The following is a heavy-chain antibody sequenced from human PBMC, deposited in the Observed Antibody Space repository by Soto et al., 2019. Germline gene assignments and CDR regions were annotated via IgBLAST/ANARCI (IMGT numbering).Heavy chain of an antibody. CDR1: GGSFSGYY. CDR3: ARGHKDPQSASRLLYFDY. D-gene: IGHD2-2*01. Sequence: SETLSLTCAVYGGSFSGYYWSWIRQPPGKGLEWIGEINHSGSTNYNPSLKSRVTISVDTSKNQFSLKLSSVTAADTAVYYCARGHKDPQSASRLLYFDYWGQGTLVTVSS. CDR2: INHSGST. V-gene: IGHV4-34*01. J-gene: IGHJ4*02.